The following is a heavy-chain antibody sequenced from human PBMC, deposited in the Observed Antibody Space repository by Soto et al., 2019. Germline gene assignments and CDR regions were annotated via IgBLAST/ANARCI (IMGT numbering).Heavy chain of an antibody. J-gene: IGHJ4*02. V-gene: IGHV3-30*18. CDR1: GFTFSSYG. D-gene: IGHD4-4*01. Sequence: QVQLVESGGGVVQPGRSLRLPCAASGFTFSSYGMHWVRQAPGKGLEWVAVISYDGSNKYYADSVKGRFTISRDNSKNTVYLEMNSLRAEDTAVYYCAKDGPVTRFDYWGQGTLVTVSS. CDR3: AKDGPVTRFDY. CDR2: ISYDGSNK.